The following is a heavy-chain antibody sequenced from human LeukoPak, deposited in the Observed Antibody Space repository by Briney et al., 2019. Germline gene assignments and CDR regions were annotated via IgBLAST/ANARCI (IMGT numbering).Heavy chain of an antibody. CDR1: GFIFSSYA. J-gene: IGHJ5*02. Sequence: GGSLRLSCAASGFIFSSYAMSCGRQAPGKGLEWVSAISGSGGSTYYADSVKGRFTISRDNSKNTLYLQMNSLRAEDTAVYYCAKVHQWRVEWFDPWGQGTLVTVSS. V-gene: IGHV3-23*01. CDR2: ISGSGGST. D-gene: IGHD6-19*01. CDR3: AKVHQWRVEWFDP.